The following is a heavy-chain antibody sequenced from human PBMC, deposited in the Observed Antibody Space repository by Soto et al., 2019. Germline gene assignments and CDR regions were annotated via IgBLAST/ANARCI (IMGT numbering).Heavy chain of an antibody. CDR3: AKDSFGGAVAESNYYYGMDV. V-gene: IGHV3-23*01. Sequence: GGSLRLSCAASGFTFSSYAMSWVRQAPGKGLEWVSAISGSGGSTYYADSVKGRFTISRDNSKNTLYLQMNSLRAEDTAVYYCAKDSFGGAVAESNYYYGMDVWGQGTTVTVSS. D-gene: IGHD6-19*01. J-gene: IGHJ6*02. CDR1: GFTFSSYA. CDR2: ISGSGGST.